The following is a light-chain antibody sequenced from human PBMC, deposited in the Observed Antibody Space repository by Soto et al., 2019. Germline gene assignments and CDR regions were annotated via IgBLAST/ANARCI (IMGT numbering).Light chain of an antibody. CDR1: QSVSSS. J-gene: IGKJ1*01. CDR3: QQYGSSGT. Sequence: EIEMTQYPDTLSVSPGERATLSCRASQSVSSSLAWYQQKPGQAPRLLIYGASNRATGIPDRFSGSGSGTDFTLTISRLEPEDFAVYYCQQYGSSGTFGQGTKVDIK. V-gene: IGKV3-20*01. CDR2: GAS.